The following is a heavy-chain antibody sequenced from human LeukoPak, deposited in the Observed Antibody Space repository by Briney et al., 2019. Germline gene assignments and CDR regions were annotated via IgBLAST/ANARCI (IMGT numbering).Heavy chain of an antibody. J-gene: IGHJ4*02. D-gene: IGHD6-6*01. CDR2: IYHSGST. Sequence: SETLSLTCAVSGASISSTNWWSWVRQSPGKGLEWIGEIYHSGSTNYNPSLRSRVTISVDKSKNQISLNLSSVTAADTAVYYCARGRSAVFRPPFEYWGRGTLVTVSS. CDR1: GASISSTNW. CDR3: ARGRSAVFRPPFEY. V-gene: IGHV4-4*02.